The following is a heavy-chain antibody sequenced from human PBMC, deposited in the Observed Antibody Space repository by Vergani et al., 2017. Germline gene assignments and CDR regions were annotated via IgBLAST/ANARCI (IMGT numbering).Heavy chain of an antibody. D-gene: IGHD1-1*01. CDR2: IRNKANDYTT. V-gene: IGHV3-72*01. J-gene: IGHJ3*02. Sequence: EVQLVESGGGLVQPGGSLRLSCAASGFIFSDHYMDWVRQAPGKGLKWVGRIRNKANDYTTQYAASVKGRFTISRDDSKSYLYLQMNSLQTEDTALYYCVRVKGSNWNDHLYDIWGQGTLVTVSS. CDR3: VRVKGSNWNDHLYDI. CDR1: GFIFSDHY.